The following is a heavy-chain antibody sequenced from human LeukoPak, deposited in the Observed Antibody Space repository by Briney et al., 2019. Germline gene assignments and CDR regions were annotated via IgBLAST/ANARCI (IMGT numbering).Heavy chain of an antibody. V-gene: IGHV5-51*01. CDR2: IYPGDSDT. CDR3: ARHLRDCSSTTCFGTYWFDP. D-gene: IGHD2-2*01. Sequence: GESLKISCKGSGYSFTSYWIGWVRQMPGKGLEWMGIIYPGDSDTSYSPSFQGQVTISADKSISTAYLQWSSLKASDTAMYYCARHLRDCSSTTCFGTYWFDPWGQGTLVTVSS. J-gene: IGHJ5*02. CDR1: GYSFTSYW.